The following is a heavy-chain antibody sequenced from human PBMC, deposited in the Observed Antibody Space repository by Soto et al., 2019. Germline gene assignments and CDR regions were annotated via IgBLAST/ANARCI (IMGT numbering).Heavy chain of an antibody. CDR3: TREASSWGFAFDL. CDR1: GFTFSHYA. Sequence: EVQLLESGGGLVQPGGSLRLSCAASGFTFSHYAMSWVRQAPGKGLQWVSTIFGSGAPTHYADSVKGRFGISRDNSNNMLFLEMNSLKDEDTAVYYCTREASSWGFAFDLWGQGTRCAVSS. V-gene: IGHV3-23*01. D-gene: IGHD3-16*01. J-gene: IGHJ3*01. CDR2: IFGSGAPT.